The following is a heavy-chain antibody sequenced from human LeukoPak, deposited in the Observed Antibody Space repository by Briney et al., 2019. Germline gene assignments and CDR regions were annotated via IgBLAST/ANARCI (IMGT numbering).Heavy chain of an antibody. J-gene: IGHJ4*02. Sequence: GGSLRLSCAASGFTFSTYSLNWVRQAPGKGLEWVSSISSSSSFMYYGDAVKGRFTISRDNAKNALYLQMNSLRAEDTAVYYCVRVDHSLGKTYFDYWGQGTLVTVSS. CDR3: VRVDHSLGKTYFDY. D-gene: IGHD2-21*01. CDR1: GFTFSTYS. V-gene: IGHV3-21*01. CDR2: ISSSSSFM.